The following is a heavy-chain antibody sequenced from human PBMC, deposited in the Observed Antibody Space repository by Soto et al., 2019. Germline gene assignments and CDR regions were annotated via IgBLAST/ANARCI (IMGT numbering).Heavy chain of an antibody. CDR1: GFTFSDHH. V-gene: IGHV3-72*01. CDR2: TRNKANSYTT. CDR3: SRDLGS. J-gene: IGHJ5*02. Sequence: EVHLVESGGGLVQPGGSLRLSCAASGFTFSDHHMDWVRQAPGKGLEWVGRTRNKANSYTTEYAASVKGRFTISRDDSKNALYLKMNRLKTVDTAVYYCSRDLGSWGQGTLVTVSS.